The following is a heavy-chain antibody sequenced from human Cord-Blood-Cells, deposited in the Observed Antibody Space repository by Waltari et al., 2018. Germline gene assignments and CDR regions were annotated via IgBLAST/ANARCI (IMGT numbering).Heavy chain of an antibody. V-gene: IGHV3-48*03. CDR1: GFTFSSYE. CDR3: ARGVRYCSGSYDY. Sequence: EVQLVESGGGLVQPGGSLRLSCAASGFTFSSYEMNWVRQAPGKGRVCVSYISSSGSTIYYADSVKGRLTISRDNAKNSLYLQMNSLRAEDTAVYYCARGVRYCSGSYDYWGQGTLVTVSS. CDR2: ISSSGSTI. J-gene: IGHJ4*02. D-gene: IGHD2-8*02.